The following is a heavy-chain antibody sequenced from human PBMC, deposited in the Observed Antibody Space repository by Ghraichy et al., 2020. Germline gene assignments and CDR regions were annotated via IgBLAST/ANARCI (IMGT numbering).Heavy chain of an antibody. CDR1: GLTCSPFD. D-gene: IGHD6-19*01. Sequence: GGSLRLSCPAPGLTCSPFDFHCVLQTPVRGLDWVTYIRNDGNTEHYAASVKGRFTISRDNSKNTLYLQMNSLRPEDTAVYYCAKAYDSGVDPWGQGTLVTVS. CDR3: AKAYDSGVDP. CDR2: IRNDGNTE. V-gene: IGHV3-30*02. J-gene: IGHJ5*02.